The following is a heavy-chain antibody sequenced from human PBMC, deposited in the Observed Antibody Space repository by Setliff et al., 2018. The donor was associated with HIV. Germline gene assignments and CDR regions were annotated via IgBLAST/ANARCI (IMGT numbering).Heavy chain of an antibody. J-gene: IGHJ6*03. CDR3: ARSVRSRFLEWLRREYYYYYMDV. D-gene: IGHD3-3*01. CDR2: INHSGST. Sequence: SETLSLTCAVYGGSFSGYYWSWIRQPPGKGLEWIGEINHSGSTNYNPSLESRVTISVDTSKNQFSLKLSSVTAADTAVYYCARSVRSRFLEWLRREYYYYYMDVWGKGTTVTVSS. V-gene: IGHV4-34*01. CDR1: GGSFSGYY.